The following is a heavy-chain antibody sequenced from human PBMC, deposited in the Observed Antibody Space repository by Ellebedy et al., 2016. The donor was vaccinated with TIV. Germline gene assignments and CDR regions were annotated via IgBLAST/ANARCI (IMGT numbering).Heavy chain of an antibody. J-gene: IGHJ5*02. CDR2: ISSSGDST. CDR1: GFTFSNYA. V-gene: IGHV3-23*01. Sequence: PGGSLRLSCAASGFTFSNYAMNWVRQAQGKGMEWVSGISSSGDSTYYADSVKGRFTVSRDNSKNTLFLQVNSLRAEDTSVYYCTKGQRVAVGGWFDPWGQGTLVTVSS. CDR3: TKGQRVAVGGWFDP. D-gene: IGHD6-19*01.